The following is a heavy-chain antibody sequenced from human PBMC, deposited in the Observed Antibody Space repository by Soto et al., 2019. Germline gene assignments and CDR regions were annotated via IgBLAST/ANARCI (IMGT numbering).Heavy chain of an antibody. J-gene: IGHJ6*02. D-gene: IGHD3-10*01. CDR1: GFTFDDYA. Sequence: EVQLVESGGGLVQPGRSLRLSCAASGFTFDDYAMHWVRQAPGKGLEWVSGISWNSGGIAYADSVKGRFTVSRDNAKNSLYLQMNSLRAEDTALYYCANDNERFGEARLGYYGMDVWGQGTTVTVSS. CDR3: ANDNERFGEARLGYYGMDV. V-gene: IGHV3-9*01. CDR2: ISWNSGGI.